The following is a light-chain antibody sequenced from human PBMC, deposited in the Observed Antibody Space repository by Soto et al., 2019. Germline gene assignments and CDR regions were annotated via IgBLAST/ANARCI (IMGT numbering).Light chain of an antibody. V-gene: IGLV2-14*01. CDR1: STDVGSYNY. Sequence: QSALTQPASVSGSPGQSITISCTGTSTDVGSYNYVSWYQLHPGKAPKLMISEVSNRPSGVSNRFSGSESGNTASLTISGLQTEDEADYYCSSYTSTSTPFVFGTGTKLTVL. J-gene: IGLJ1*01. CDR2: EVS. CDR3: SSYTSTSTPFV.